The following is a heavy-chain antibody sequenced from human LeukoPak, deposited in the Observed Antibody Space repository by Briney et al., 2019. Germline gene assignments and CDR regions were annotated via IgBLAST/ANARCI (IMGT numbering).Heavy chain of an antibody. Sequence: GGSLRLSCAASGFTFSSYSMNWVRQAPGKGLEWVSYISSSSSTIYYADSVKGRFTISRDNAKNSLYLQMNSLRAEDTAVYYCAKGGDFDSSSYYSHWGQGMLVTVSS. D-gene: IGHD3-22*01. CDR1: GFTFSSYS. CDR2: ISSSSSTI. V-gene: IGHV3-48*04. J-gene: IGHJ4*02. CDR3: AKGGDFDSSSYYSH.